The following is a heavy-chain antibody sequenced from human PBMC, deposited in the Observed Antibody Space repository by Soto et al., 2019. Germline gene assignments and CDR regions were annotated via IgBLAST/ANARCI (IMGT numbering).Heavy chain of an antibody. J-gene: IGHJ4*02. D-gene: IGHD6-13*01. CDR2: IKQDGSEK. Sequence: PGGSLRLSCAASGFTFSSYWMSWVRQAPGKGREGVAKIKQDGSEKYYVDSVKGRFTISRDNAKNSLYLQMNSLRAEDTAVYYCARDMSPSIAAPGYWGQGTLVTVS. CDR1: GFTFSSYW. CDR3: ARDMSPSIAAPGY. V-gene: IGHV3-7*03.